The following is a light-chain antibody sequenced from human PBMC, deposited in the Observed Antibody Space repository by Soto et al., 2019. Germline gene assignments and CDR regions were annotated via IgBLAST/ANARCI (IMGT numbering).Light chain of an antibody. Sequence: QAVVTQSPSASASLGASVKLTCTLSSGHSSYAIAWHQQQPEKGPRYLMKLNSDGSHSKWDGIPDRFSGSSSGAERYLTISSLQSEDEADYYCQTWGTGLFGGGTKLTVL. V-gene: IGLV4-69*01. CDR2: LNSDGSH. CDR3: QTWGTGL. J-gene: IGLJ2*01. CDR1: SGHSSYA.